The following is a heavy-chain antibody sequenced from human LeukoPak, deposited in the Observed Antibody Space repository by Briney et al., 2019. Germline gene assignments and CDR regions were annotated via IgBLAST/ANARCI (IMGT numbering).Heavy chain of an antibody. CDR3: ARDRPSRSYYGSGSYYNDLDY. V-gene: IGHV1-18*01. CDR2: ISAYNGNT. Sequence: ASVKVSCKASGYTFTSYGISWVRQAPGQGLEWVGWISAYNGNTNYAQKLQGRVTMTTDTSTSTAYMELRSLRSDDTAVYYCARDRPSRSYYGSGSYYNDLDYWGQGTLVTVSS. D-gene: IGHD3-10*01. CDR1: GYTFTSYG. J-gene: IGHJ4*02.